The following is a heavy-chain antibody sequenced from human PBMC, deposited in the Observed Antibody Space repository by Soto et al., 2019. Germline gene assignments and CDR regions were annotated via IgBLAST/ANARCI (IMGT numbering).Heavy chain of an antibody. V-gene: IGHV3-74*01. D-gene: IGHD4-17*01. CDR3: ARDGLGPQTTVTSDAFDI. J-gene: IGHJ3*02. CDR1: GFTFSYCW. CDR2: INGDGSRT. Sequence: PGGSLRLSCAASGFTFSYCWMHWVRQAPGKGLVWVSRINGDGSRTSYADSVKGRFTMSRDNAKNTLYLQMDSLRAEDTAVYYCARDGLGPQTTVTSDAFDIWGQGTMVTVSS.